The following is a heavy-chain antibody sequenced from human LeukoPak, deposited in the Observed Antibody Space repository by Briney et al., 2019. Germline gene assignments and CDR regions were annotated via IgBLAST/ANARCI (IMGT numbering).Heavy chain of an antibody. D-gene: IGHD6-13*01. J-gene: IGHJ5*02. V-gene: IGHV1-2*02. CDR1: GYTFTGYC. CDR3: ARPQFSIAAAVSYNWFDP. Sequence: ASVKVSCKASGYTFTGYCMHWVRQAPGQGLEWMGWINPNSGGTNYAQKFQGRVTMTRDTSISTAYMELSRLRSDDTAVYYCARPQFSIAAAVSYNWFDPWGQGTLVTVSS. CDR2: INPNSGGT.